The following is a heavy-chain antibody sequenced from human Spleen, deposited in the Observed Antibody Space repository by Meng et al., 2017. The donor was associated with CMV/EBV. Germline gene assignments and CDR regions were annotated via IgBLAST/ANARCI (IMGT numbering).Heavy chain of an antibody. D-gene: IGHD5-18*01. CDR1: GGSISSYY. Sequence: SETLSLTCTVSGGSISSYYWSWIRQPPGKGPEWIGYIYYSGSTNYNPSLKSRVTISVDTSKNQFSLKLSSVTAADTAVYYCARRGYSYGLWGQGTLVTVSS. V-gene: IGHV4-59*12. CDR2: IYYSGST. J-gene: IGHJ4*02. CDR3: ARRGYSYGL.